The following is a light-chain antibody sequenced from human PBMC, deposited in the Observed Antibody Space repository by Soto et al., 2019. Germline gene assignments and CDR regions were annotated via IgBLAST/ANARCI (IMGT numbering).Light chain of an antibody. Sequence: EIVLTQSPATLSLSPGERAPLSCRASQSVSSYLAWYQQKPGQAPRLLIYDASNRATGIPARFSGSGSGTDFTLTISSLEPEDFAIYYCQQRSNWPPVIFGGGTKVEIK. J-gene: IGKJ4*01. V-gene: IGKV3-11*01. CDR2: DAS. CDR1: QSVSSY. CDR3: QQRSNWPPVI.